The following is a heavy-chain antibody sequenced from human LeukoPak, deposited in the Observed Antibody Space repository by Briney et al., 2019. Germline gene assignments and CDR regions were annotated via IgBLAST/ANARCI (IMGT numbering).Heavy chain of an antibody. Sequence: QPGGSLRLSCAASGFTFNSYAMSWVRQAPGKGLEWVSAISGSGGSTYYADSVKGRFTLSRDDSRNTVYLQLNNLRVEDTAIYYCAKANWVSNADAVWWGQGTQVTVSS. J-gene: IGHJ4*02. D-gene: IGHD1-1*01. CDR1: GFTFNSYA. CDR3: AKANWVSNADAVW. V-gene: IGHV3-23*01. CDR2: ISGSGGST.